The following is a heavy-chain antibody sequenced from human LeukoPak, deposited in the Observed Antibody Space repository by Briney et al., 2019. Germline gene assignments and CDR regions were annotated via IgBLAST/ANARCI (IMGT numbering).Heavy chain of an antibody. CDR2: IKSKTDGETT. D-gene: IGHD3-22*01. CDR3: ATEFFQNGYNY. CDR1: GFTFIDAW. J-gene: IGHJ4*02. V-gene: IGHV3-15*01. Sequence: PGGSLKLSCAASGFTFIDAWMNWVRQAPGKGLEWVGHIKSKTDGETTNYGAPIKGRFTISRDDSKNTVFLQMNSLKIDDTAVYHCATEFFQNGYNYWGQGTLVTVSS.